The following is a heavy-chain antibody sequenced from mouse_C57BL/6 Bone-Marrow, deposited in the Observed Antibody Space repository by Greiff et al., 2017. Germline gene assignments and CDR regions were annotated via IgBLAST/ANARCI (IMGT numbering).Heavy chain of an antibody. CDR3: ARPYYGSNPWWYIDV. D-gene: IGHD1-1*01. V-gene: IGHV5-17*01. CDR1: GFTFSDYG. CDR2: ISSGSSTI. Sequence: EVKVVEPGGGLVKPGGSLKLSCAASGFTFSDYGMHWVRQAPEKGLEWIAYISSGSSTIYYADTVKGRCTISRDNAKNTLFLQMTSLRSEDTAMYYCARPYYGSNPWWYIDVWGKGTTVTVSS. J-gene: IGHJ1*03.